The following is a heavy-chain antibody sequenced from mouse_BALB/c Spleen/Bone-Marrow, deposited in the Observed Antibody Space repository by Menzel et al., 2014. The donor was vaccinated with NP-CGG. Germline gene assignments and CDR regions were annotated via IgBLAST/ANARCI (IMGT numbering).Heavy chain of an antibody. J-gene: IGHJ4*01. Sequence: EVKLMESGGGLVQPGGSLKLSCATSGFTFSDYYMYWVRQTPEKRLEWVAYITKGGGSTYYPDIVKGRFTISRDNAKNTLYLQMSRLKSEDTAMYYCARQLAYAMDDWGQGTSVTVSS. V-gene: IGHV5-12*02. CDR3: ARQLAYAMDD. D-gene: IGHD4-1*01. CDR2: ITKGGGST. CDR1: GFTFSDYY.